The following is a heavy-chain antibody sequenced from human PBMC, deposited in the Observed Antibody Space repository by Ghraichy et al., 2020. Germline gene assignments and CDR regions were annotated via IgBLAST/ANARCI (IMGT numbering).Heavy chain of an antibody. Sequence: GGSLRLSCAASGFTFSSYGMHWVRQAPGKGLERVAFIRYDGSNKYYADSVKGRFTISRDNSKNTLYLQMNSLRAEDTAVYYCATCIAPVPDAFDIWGQGTMVTVSS. D-gene: IGHD6-13*01. V-gene: IGHV3-30*02. CDR2: IRYDGSNK. J-gene: IGHJ3*02. CDR3: ATCIAPVPDAFDI. CDR1: GFTFSSYG.